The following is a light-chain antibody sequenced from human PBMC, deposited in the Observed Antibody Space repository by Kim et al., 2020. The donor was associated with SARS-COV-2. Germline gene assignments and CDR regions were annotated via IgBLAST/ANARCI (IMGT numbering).Light chain of an antibody. CDR1: SSDVGGYNY. CDR2: DVS. J-gene: IGLJ1*01. Sequence: QSALTQPASVSGSPGQSITISCTGTSSDVGGYNYVSWSQQHPGKAPKLMIYDVSQRPSGGSNRFSGSKSGNTASLTISGLQAEDEADYYCSSYTSSSPLYVFGTGTKVTVL. CDR3: SSYTSSSPLYV. V-gene: IGLV2-14*01.